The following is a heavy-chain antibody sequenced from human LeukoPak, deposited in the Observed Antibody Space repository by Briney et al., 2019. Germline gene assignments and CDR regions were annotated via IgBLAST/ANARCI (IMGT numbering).Heavy chain of an antibody. D-gene: IGHD3-22*01. CDR3: VKDDSYYYDSSGRDS. V-gene: IGHV3-64D*09. CDR2: ITSNGDTT. CDR1: GFTFSSYI. J-gene: IGHJ4*02. Sequence: PGGSLRFSCSASGFTFSSYIMHWARQAPGKGLEYVSAITSNGDTTYYADSVKGRVTISRDNSKNTLYLQMSSLRAEDTAVYYCVKDDSYYYDSSGRDSWGQGTLVTVSS.